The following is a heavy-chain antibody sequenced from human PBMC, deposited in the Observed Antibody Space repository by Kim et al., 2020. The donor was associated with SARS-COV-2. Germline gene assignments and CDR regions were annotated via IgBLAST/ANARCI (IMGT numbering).Heavy chain of an antibody. CDR2: INRDGTKE. Sequence: GGSLRLSCAASGFTFSSAWMTWFRQAPGKGLEWVANINRDGTKENYVDSVKGRFTISRDNAKSSLFLQMYSLRAEDTAVFYCARDIDESGYDRNDYWGQGTVVTASS. J-gene: IGHJ4*02. CDR3: ARDIDESGYDRNDY. D-gene: IGHD5-12*01. V-gene: IGHV3-7*01. CDR1: GFTFSSAW.